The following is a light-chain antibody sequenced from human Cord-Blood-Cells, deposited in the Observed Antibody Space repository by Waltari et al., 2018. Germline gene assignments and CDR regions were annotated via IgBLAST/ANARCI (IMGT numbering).Light chain of an antibody. J-gene: IGLJ3*02. CDR2: STR. Sequence: QTVVTKEPSLTVSPGGPVTLTRASSTGAVNSGYYPNWFQHKPGTAPRALIYSTRNKHPWTPARFSGSRLGGKAALTLSGVQPEDEAEYYCLLYYGGAQLFGGGTKLTVL. CDR3: LLYYGGAQL. CDR1: TGAVNSGYY. V-gene: IGLV7-43*01.